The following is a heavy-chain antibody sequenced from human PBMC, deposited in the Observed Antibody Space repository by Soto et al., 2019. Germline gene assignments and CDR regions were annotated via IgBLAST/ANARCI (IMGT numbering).Heavy chain of an antibody. D-gene: IGHD2-15*01. CDR3: AKEGNQYTSLYRARHYYYYGMHV. J-gene: IGHJ6*02. CDR1: GFTFSSYA. CDR2: ISGSGGST. V-gene: IGHV3-23*01. Sequence: EVQLLESGGGLVQPGGSLRLSCAASGFTFSSYAMSWVRQAPGKGLEWVSAISGSGGSTYYADSVKGRFTISRDNSKNTLYLQMNSLRAEDTAVYYCAKEGNQYTSLYRARHYYYYGMHVWGQGTTVTVSS.